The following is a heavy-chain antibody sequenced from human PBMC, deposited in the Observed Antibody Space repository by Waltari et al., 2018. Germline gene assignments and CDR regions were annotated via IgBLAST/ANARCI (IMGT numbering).Heavy chain of an antibody. CDR2: IKWNSGAI. J-gene: IGHJ3*02. CDR1: GFTFDASA. D-gene: IGHD3-22*01. V-gene: IGHV3-9*01. CDR3: VKKNDEVYDRNGLVYDAFDM. Sequence: EVQLVESGGGLVQPGRSLRLFCAASGFTFDASAIPWVRQAPGKGLEWVAGIKWNSGAIGDVDSVKGRFTISRDNARNSLYLQMNSLTAEDTALYYCVKKNDEVYDRNGLVYDAFDMWGQGTMGSVSS.